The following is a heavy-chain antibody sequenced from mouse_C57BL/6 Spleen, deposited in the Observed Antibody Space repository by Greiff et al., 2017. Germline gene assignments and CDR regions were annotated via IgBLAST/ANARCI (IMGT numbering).Heavy chain of an antibody. D-gene: IGHD1-1*01. Sequence: QVQLQQSGPELVKPGASVKISCKASGYAFSSSWMNWVKQRPGKGLEWIGRIYPGDGDTNYNGKFKGKATLTADKSSSTAYMQLSSLPSEDSAVYFCARETTRGYFDVWGTGTTVTVSS. CDR3: ARETTRGYFDV. V-gene: IGHV1-82*01. CDR1: GYAFSSSW. CDR2: IYPGDGDT. J-gene: IGHJ1*03.